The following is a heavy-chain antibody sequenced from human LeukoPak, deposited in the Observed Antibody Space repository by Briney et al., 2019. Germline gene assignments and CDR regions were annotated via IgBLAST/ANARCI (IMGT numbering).Heavy chain of an antibody. V-gene: IGHV4-59*08. CDR1: DGSITNYY. Sequence: SETLSLTCTVSDGSITNYYWSWIRQPPGKGLEWIAYSHYSKTTTYHPSLRSRATVSVDASKNQFSLKLSSVTAADTAVYYCARHAGNHYGDFFDYWGQRTLVTVSS. CDR2: SHYSKTT. CDR3: ARHAGNHYGDFFDY. J-gene: IGHJ4*02. D-gene: IGHD4-17*01.